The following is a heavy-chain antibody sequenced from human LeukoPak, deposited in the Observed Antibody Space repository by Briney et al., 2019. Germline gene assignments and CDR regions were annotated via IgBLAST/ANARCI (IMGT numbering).Heavy chain of an antibody. V-gene: IGHV4-59*01. CDR3: AREEALGSGSFDY. Sequence: SEALSLTCTVSGGSISTYYWSWIRQPPGKGLEWIGYIYYSGSTSYNPSLKSRVTISVDTSKNQFSLKLSSVTAADTAVYYCAREEALGSGSFDYWGQGTLVTVSS. D-gene: IGHD1-26*01. J-gene: IGHJ4*02. CDR1: GGSISTYY. CDR2: IYYSGST.